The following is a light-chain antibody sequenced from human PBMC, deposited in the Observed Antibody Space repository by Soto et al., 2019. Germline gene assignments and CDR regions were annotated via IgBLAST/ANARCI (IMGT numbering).Light chain of an antibody. CDR1: SSDFGGYNY. V-gene: IGLV2-14*01. CDR3: SSYTSSSTLDV. J-gene: IGLJ1*01. CDR2: AVS. Sequence: QSVLPQPASVSGSPGQSITISCTGTSSDFGGYNYVSWYQQHPAKAPKLMIYAVSNRPSGVSNRFSGSKSGNTASLTISGRQAEDEADYYCSSYTSSSTLDVFGTGTKLTVL.